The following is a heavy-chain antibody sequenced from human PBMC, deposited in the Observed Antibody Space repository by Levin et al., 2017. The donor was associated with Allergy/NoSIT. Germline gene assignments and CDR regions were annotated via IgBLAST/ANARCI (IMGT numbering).Heavy chain of an antibody. V-gene: IGHV2-5*02. D-gene: IGHD2-15*01. J-gene: IGHJ4*02. Sequence: ESGPTLVKPTQTLTLTCTFSGFSLSPSGVGVGWIRQPPGKALEWLALIYWDDDKRYSPSLKSRLTITKDTSRNQVVLTMTNMDPVDTATYYCAHNIGRCSGDTGYYYFDYWGQGTLVTVSS. CDR3: AHNIGRCSGDTGYYYFDY. CDR2: IYWDDDK. CDR1: GFSLSPSGVG.